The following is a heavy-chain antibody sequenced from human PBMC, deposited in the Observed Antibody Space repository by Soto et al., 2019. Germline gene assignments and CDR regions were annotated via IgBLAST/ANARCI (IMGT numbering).Heavy chain of an antibody. D-gene: IGHD3-10*01. V-gene: IGHV1-2*04. CDR3: AREAHGSGAVFDI. Sequence: ASVKVYCKASGYTLTSYDINWVRQAPGQGLEWMGWINPNSGGTKYAQKFQGWVNMTRDTSISTAYMELSRLRSDDTAVYYCAREAHGSGAVFDIWGQGTMVTVSS. J-gene: IGHJ3*02. CDR1: GYTLTSYD. CDR2: INPNSGGT.